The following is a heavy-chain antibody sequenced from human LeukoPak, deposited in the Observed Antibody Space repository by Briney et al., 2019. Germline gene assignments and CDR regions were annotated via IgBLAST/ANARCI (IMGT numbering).Heavy chain of an antibody. D-gene: IGHD3-10*01. CDR3: ARDLLDSGSGSYYAFEC. CDR2: ISGSGGST. V-gene: IGHV3-23*01. Sequence: GGSLRLSCAASGFTFSSYAMSWVRQAPGKGLEWVSAISGSGGSTYYADSVKGRFTISRDNSKNTLYLQMNSLRAEDTALYYCARDLLDSGSGSYYAFECWGQGTLVSVSS. J-gene: IGHJ4*02. CDR1: GFTFSSYA.